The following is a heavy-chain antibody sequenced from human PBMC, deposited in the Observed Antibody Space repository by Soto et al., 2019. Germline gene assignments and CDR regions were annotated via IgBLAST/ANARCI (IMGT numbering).Heavy chain of an antibody. CDR2: ISYDGSNK. D-gene: IGHD3-3*01. V-gene: IGHV3-30*18. CDR1: GFTFSSYG. J-gene: IGHJ6*02. Sequence: GGSLRLSCAASGFTFSSYGMHWVRQAPGKGLEWVAVISYDGSNKYYADSVKGRFTISRDNSKNTLYLQMNSLRAEDTAVYYCANGDATIFGVGAGDYYYYGMDVWGQGTTVTVSS. CDR3: ANGDATIFGVGAGDYYYYGMDV.